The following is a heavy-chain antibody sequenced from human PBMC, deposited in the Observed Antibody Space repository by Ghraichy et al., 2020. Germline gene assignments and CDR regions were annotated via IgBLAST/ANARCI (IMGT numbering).Heavy chain of an antibody. Sequence: GESLNISCAASGFSFSNSWMSWVRQAPGRGLEWVANIKPDGSQKYYVDSVKGRITISRDNAKNSLFLQMNSLRAEDTAVYYCARDRSSSWYPYLDDWGQGTPVTVST. CDR1: GFSFSNSW. D-gene: IGHD6-13*01. CDR3: ARDRSSSWYPYLDD. CDR2: IKPDGSQK. J-gene: IGHJ4*02. V-gene: IGHV3-7*04.